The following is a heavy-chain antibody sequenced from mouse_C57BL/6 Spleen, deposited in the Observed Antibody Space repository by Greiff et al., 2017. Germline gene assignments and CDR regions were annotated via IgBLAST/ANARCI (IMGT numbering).Heavy chain of an antibody. CDR1: GYTFTSYW. CDR2: IHPNSGST. V-gene: IGHV1-64*01. CDR3: ARGGGYFGSSYPFGY. D-gene: IGHD1-1*01. Sequence: QVQLQQSGAELVKPGASVKLSCTASGYTFTSYWMHWVKQRPGQGLEWIGMIHPNSGSTNYNSKFKSKATLTVDKSSSTAYMQLSSLTSVDSAVYYCARGGGYFGSSYPFGYWGQGTTLTVSS. J-gene: IGHJ2*01.